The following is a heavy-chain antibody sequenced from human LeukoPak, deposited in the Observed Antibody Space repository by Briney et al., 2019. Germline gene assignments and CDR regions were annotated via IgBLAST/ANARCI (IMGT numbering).Heavy chain of an antibody. CDR3: ARPVGYSYGLPLNWFDP. V-gene: IGHV4-34*01. D-gene: IGHD5-18*01. CDR2: IYHSGST. J-gene: IGHJ5*02. CDR1: GGSFSGCY. Sequence: KASETLSLTCAVYGGSFSGCYWSWIRQPPGKGLEWIGSIYHSGSTYYNPSLKSRVTISVDTSKNQFSLKLSSVTAADTAVYYCARPVGYSYGLPLNWFDPWGQGTLVTVSS.